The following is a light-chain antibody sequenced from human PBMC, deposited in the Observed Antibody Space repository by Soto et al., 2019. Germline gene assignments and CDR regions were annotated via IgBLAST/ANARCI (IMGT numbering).Light chain of an antibody. CDR1: SSDVGCYNY. CDR2: DVS. CDR3: SSYTSSSTLPSYV. V-gene: IGLV2-14*01. Sequence: QSVLTQPASVSGSPGQSITISCTGNSSDVGCYNYVSWYQQHPGKAPKLMIYDVSNRPSGVSNRFSGSKSGNTASLTISGLQAEDEADYYCSSYTSSSTLPSYVFGTGTKVTVL. J-gene: IGLJ1*01.